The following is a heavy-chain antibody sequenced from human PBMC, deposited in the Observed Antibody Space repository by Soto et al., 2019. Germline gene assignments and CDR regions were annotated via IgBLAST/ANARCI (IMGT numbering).Heavy chain of an antibody. CDR2: LYYHGNT. J-gene: IGHJ4*01. D-gene: IGHD6-19*01. CDR1: GGPITSRTSS. CDR3: ARHDGFSSGWIFDY. V-gene: IGHV4-39*01. Sequence: QMQLQESGPGLVKPSETLSLTCAVSGGPITSRTSSWGWIRPPPGKTLEWIGTLYYHGNTYSNPSLKSRVTISVDTSNNQLSLKLRSVTAADTAVYYCARHDGFSSGWIFDYWGHGTLVTVSS.